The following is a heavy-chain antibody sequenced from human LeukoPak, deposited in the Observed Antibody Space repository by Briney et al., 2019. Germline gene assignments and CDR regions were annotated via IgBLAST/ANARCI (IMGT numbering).Heavy chain of an antibody. V-gene: IGHV3-23*01. Sequence: GGSLRLSRAASGFTFSSYAMSWVRQAPGKGLEWVSAISGSGGSTYYADSVKGRFTISRDNSKNTLYLQMNSLRAEDTAVYYCAKDPRDYYGSRSSAEFDYWGQGTLVTVSS. D-gene: IGHD3-10*01. CDR2: ISGSGGST. CDR1: GFTFSSYA. J-gene: IGHJ4*02. CDR3: AKDPRDYYGSRSSAEFDY.